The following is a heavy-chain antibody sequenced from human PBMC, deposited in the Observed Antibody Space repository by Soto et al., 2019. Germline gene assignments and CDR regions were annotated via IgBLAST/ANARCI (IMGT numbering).Heavy chain of an antibody. D-gene: IGHD3-10*01. CDR1: GYTFAYYF. CDR3: ARAEELATIRFEH. V-gene: IGHV1-46*01. CDR2: INPTGGPT. Sequence: KVSCKASGYTFAYYFIHWVRQAPGQGLEWMGVINPTGGPTTYAQKFQGRVTMTRDTSTSTVYMELSSLRYEDTAIYYCARAEELATIRFEHWGQGTLVTVS. J-gene: IGHJ4*02.